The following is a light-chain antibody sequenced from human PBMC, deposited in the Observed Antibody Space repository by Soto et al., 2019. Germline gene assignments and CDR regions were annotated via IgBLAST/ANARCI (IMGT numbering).Light chain of an antibody. J-gene: IGKJ4*01. CDR1: QTISSW. Sequence: DIQMTQSPSTLSGSVGDRITLTCRASQTISSWLAWYQQKPGKAPKLLIYKASTLKSGVPSRFSGSGSGTEFTLTISSLQPDDFATYYCQQLNSYPLTFGGGTKVDI. CDR3: QQLNSYPLT. CDR2: KAS. V-gene: IGKV1-5*03.